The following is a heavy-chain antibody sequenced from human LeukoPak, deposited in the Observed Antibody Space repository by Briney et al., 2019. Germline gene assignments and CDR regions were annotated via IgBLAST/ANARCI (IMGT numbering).Heavy chain of an antibody. V-gene: IGHV1-2*02. CDR2: INPNSGGT. CDR3: ARVYIAGGYVFDY. D-gene: IGHD5-12*01. Sequence: ASVKVSCKASGYTFTSYGISWVRQAPGQGLEWMGWINPNSGGTNYAQRFQGRVTMTRDTSISTAYMELSRLRSDDTAVYYRARVYIAGGYVFDYWGQGTLVTVSS. J-gene: IGHJ4*02. CDR1: GYTFTSYG.